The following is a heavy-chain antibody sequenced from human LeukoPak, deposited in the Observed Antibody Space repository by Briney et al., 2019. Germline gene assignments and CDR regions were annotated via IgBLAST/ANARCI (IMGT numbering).Heavy chain of an antibody. J-gene: IGHJ4*02. CDR2: IYYSGST. CDR3: AGAFPDSSRYIGPSDH. V-gene: IGHV4-59*01. CDR1: GGSISSYY. D-gene: IGHD3-22*01. Sequence: PSETLSLTCAVSGGSISSYYWSWIRQPPGKGLEFIGHIYYSGSTNYNPSLKSRVTISVDTFKKQFSLNLSSVTAADTAVYYCAGAFPDSSRYIGPSDHWGQGTLVTVSS.